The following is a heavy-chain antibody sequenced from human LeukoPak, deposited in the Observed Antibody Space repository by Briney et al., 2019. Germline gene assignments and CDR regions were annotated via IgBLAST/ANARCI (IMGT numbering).Heavy chain of an antibody. CDR2: MFYSGST. J-gene: IGHJ4*02. D-gene: IGHD4-23*01. CDR3: AKITPGGASFDW. V-gene: IGHV4-59*01. CDR1: GGSISSFY. Sequence: PSDTLSLTCTVSGGSISSFYWSWIRQPPGKGLEWIGYMFYSGSTNYNPSLRSRVTISIDTSKNQFSLKLSSVTVADTAVYYCAKITPGGASFDWWGQGTLVTVSS.